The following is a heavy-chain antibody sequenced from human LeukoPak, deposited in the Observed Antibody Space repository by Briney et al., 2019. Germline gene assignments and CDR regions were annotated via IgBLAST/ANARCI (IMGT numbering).Heavy chain of an antibody. J-gene: IGHJ4*02. CDR3: ARLSGVGALDY. D-gene: IGHD1-26*01. Sequence: SETLSLTCSVSGGSISNSRYYWGWLRQPPGKGLEWIGSIHYSGATNSNPSLRSRLTISVDTSKNQFSLKLGSVTAADTAVYYCARLSGVGALDYWGQGTLVTVSS. CDR1: GGSISNSRYY. V-gene: IGHV4-39*01. CDR2: IHYSGAT.